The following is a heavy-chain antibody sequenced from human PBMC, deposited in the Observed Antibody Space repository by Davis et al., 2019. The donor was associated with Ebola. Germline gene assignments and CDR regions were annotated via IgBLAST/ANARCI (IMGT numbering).Heavy chain of an antibody. CDR1: GGSFSGYH. D-gene: IGHD6-6*01. J-gene: IGHJ4*02. CDR3: ARGLAAYSSSSGMYY. CDR2: INHSGTT. Sequence: SDTLSLTCAVYGGSFSGYHWSWVRQSPGKGLEWIGEINHSGTTNYSPSLRSRLTISVDTSKNQFSLKLNSVTAADTAVYYCARGLAAYSSSSGMYYWGQGTLVTVSS. V-gene: IGHV4-34*01.